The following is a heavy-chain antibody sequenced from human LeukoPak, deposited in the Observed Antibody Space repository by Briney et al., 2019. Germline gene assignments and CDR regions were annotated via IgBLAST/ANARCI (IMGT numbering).Heavy chain of an antibody. CDR3: AGDHITGIIS. CDR2: IYHSGST. V-gene: IGHV4-30-2*01. D-gene: IGHD1-20*01. CDR1: GGSISSGGYS. Sequence: SETLSLTCAVSGGSISSGGYSWSWIRQPPGKGLEWIGYIYHSGSTYYNPSLKSRVTISVDRSKNQFSLKLSSVTAADTAVYYCAGDHITGIISWGQGTLVTVSS. J-gene: IGHJ5*02.